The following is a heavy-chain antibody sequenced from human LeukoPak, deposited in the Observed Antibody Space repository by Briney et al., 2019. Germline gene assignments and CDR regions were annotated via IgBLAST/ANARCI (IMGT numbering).Heavy chain of an antibody. D-gene: IGHD6-19*01. J-gene: IGHJ6*04. CDR3: ARGWYSSGLTLDV. CDR2: IYYSGST. V-gene: IGHV4-59*01. Sequence: PSETLSLTCTVSGGSISSYYWSWIRQPPGKGLEWIGYIYYSGSTNYNPSLKSRVTISVDTSKNQVSLKLSSVTAADTAVYYCARGWYSSGLTLDVWGKGTTVTVSS. CDR1: GGSISSYY.